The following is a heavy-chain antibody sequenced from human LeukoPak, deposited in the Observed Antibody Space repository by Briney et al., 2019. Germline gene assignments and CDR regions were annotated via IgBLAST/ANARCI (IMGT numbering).Heavy chain of an antibody. CDR1: GGSITTFY. CDR2: IYNSGST. J-gene: IGHJ4*02. Sequence: SETLSLTCSVSGGSITTFYWSWIRQPPGKGLEWIGYIYNSGSTNYNPSLKSRVTISVDTSNNQVSLKVRSVTAADTAVYYWARGRYSYGNAFDYWGQGTLVTVSS. V-gene: IGHV4-59*01. CDR3: ARGRYSYGNAFDY. D-gene: IGHD5-18*01.